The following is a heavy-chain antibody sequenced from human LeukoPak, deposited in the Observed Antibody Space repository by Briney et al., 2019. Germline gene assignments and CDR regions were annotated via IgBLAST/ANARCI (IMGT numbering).Heavy chain of an antibody. CDR2: IIIIGVST. V-gene: IGHV3-23*01. Sequence: GRSLRLSCAASGFTFSNYGVSSVRQPPGKWLEWVSLIIIIGVSTYYAPSVKSRFTISRDNSKNTFYLKMNSLRAEDTAVYYCAKDAWRFGDSLLYYSDYWGQGTLVTVSS. CDR1: GFTFSNYG. D-gene: IGHD3-10*01. J-gene: IGHJ4*02. CDR3: AKDAWRFGDSLLYYSDY.